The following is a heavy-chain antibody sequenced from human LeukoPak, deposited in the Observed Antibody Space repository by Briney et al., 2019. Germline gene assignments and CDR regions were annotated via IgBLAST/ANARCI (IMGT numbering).Heavy chain of an antibody. CDR2: ISYSGNT. CDR1: GGSISSHY. CDR3: ARDIYGWFDP. Sequence: PSETLSLTCTVSGGSISSHYWSWIRQPPGKGLEWIGHISYSGNTHYIPSLKSRVTISIDTPKNQFSLKLSSVTAADTAVYYCARDIYGWFDPWGQGTLVTVSS. D-gene: IGHD2-2*02. V-gene: IGHV4-59*11. J-gene: IGHJ5*02.